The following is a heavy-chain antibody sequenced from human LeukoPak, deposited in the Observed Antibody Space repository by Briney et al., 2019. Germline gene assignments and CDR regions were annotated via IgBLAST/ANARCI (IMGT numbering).Heavy chain of an antibody. CDR2: IYYSGST. CDR3: ARYWGPYDNSGAYFDY. J-gene: IGHJ4*02. CDR1: GDSISSSSYY. Sequence: KPSETLSLTCTVSGDSISSSSYYWVWLRQPPGKGLEWIATIYYSGSTYYNPSLKSRVTISVDTSKNQFSLKLCSVTAADTAMYYCARYWGPYDNSGAYFDYWGQGTLVTVSS. V-gene: IGHV4-39*01. D-gene: IGHD3-22*01.